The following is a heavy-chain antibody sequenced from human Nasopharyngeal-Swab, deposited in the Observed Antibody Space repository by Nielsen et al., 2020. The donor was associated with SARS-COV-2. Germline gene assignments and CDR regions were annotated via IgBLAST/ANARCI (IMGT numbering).Heavy chain of an antibody. CDR3: ARDLGELPYYYYGMDV. D-gene: IGHD3-16*01. Sequence: GESLKISCAASGFTFSSYSMNWDRQAPGKGREWVSSISSSSSYIYYADSVKGRFTISRDNAKNSLYLQMNSLRAEDTAVYYCARDLGELPYYYYGMDVWGQGTTVTVSS. J-gene: IGHJ6*02. CDR1: GFTFSSYS. V-gene: IGHV3-21*01. CDR2: ISSSSSYI.